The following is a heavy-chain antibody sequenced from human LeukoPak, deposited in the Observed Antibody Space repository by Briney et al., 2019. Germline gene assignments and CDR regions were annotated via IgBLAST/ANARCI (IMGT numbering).Heavy chain of an antibody. D-gene: IGHD2-21*02. CDR2: IYTSGST. Sequence: PSETLSLTCTVSGGSISSYYWSWIRQPAGKGLEWIGRIYTSGSTNYNPSLKSRVTMSVDTSKNQFSLKLSSVTAADTAVYYCARDGPNSYRTPASSSVVVSAADAFDIWGQGTMVTVSS. CDR3: ARDGPNSYRTPASSSVVVSAADAFDI. J-gene: IGHJ3*02. V-gene: IGHV4-4*07. CDR1: GGSISSYY.